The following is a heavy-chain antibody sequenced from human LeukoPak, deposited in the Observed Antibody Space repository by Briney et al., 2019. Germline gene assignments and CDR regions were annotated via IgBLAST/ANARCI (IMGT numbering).Heavy chain of an antibody. J-gene: IGHJ4*02. CDR3: ARTSPRGFDY. D-gene: IGHD2-2*01. CDR1: GFTFSSYE. V-gene: IGHV4-34*01. CDR2: INHSGST. Sequence: KPGGSLRLSCAASGFTFSSYEMNWIRQPPGKGLEWIGEINHSGSTNYNPSLKSRVTISVDTSKNQFSLKLSSVTAADTAVYYCARTSPRGFDYWGQGTLVTVSS.